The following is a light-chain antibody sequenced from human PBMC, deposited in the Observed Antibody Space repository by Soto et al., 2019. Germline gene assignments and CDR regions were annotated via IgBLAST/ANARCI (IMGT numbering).Light chain of an antibody. CDR3: SSYTGSNTYA. CDR1: SSDVGYYNY. CDR2: DVS. V-gene: IGLV2-14*03. Sequence: QSVLTQPASVSGSPGQSITMSCTGTSSDVGYYNYVSWYLLHPGKAPKLMIYDVSNRPSGISNRFSGSKSGNAASLTISGLQAEDEADYYCSSYTGSNTYAFGTGTKVTVL. J-gene: IGLJ1*01.